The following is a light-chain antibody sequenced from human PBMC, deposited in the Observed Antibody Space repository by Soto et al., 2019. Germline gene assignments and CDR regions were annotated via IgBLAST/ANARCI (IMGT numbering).Light chain of an antibody. CDR2: DSS. CDR1: QSVSRA. V-gene: IGKV3-15*01. CDR3: QQYNNWPPRYT. Sequence: DIVRTQSPATLSVSPGQSATLSCRARQSVSRALAWYQQVPGQAPRLLIYDSSTSATGVPARFSGSGSGTQFPLTISSLQSEDFAVYYCQQYNNWPPRYTFGHGPKL. J-gene: IGKJ2*01.